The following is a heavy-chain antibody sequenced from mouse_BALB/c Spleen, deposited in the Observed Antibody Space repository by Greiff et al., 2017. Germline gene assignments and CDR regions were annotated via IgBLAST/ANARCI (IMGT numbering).Heavy chain of an antibody. Sequence: VHVKQSGTVLARPGASVKMSCKASGYSFTSYWMHWVKQRPGQGLEWIGAIYPGNSDTSYNQKFKGKAKLTAVTSASTAYMELSSLTNEDSAVYYGTRDDYDEGWFAYWGQGTLVTVSA. J-gene: IGHJ3*01. D-gene: IGHD2-4*01. CDR2: IYPGNSDT. CDR1: GYSFTSYW. V-gene: IGHV1-5*01. CDR3: TRDDYDEGWFAY.